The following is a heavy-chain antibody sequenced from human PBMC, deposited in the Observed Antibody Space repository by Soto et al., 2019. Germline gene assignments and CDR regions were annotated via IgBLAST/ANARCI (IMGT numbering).Heavy chain of an antibody. Sequence: SETLSLTCTVSGGSISSYYWSWIRQPPGKGLEWIGYIYYSGSTNYNPSLKSRVTISVDTSKNQFSLKLSSVTAADTAVYYCARDGYSSGYNGFDPWGQGTSVTVSS. V-gene: IGHV4-59*01. CDR2: IYYSGST. CDR3: ARDGYSSGYNGFDP. CDR1: GGSISSYY. J-gene: IGHJ5*02. D-gene: IGHD6-19*01.